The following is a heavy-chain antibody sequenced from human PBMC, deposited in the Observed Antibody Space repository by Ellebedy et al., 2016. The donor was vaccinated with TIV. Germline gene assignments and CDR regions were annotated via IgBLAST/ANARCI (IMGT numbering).Heavy chain of an antibody. CDR3: ARDPGGVTTFNYFDY. V-gene: IGHV3-30*04. CDR2: ISYDGSNK. Sequence: PGGSLRLSCAASGFIFSTYAMHWVRQAPGKGLEWVAVISYDGSNKYYADSVKGRFTISRDNSKNTLYLQMNSLRPEDTAVYYCARDPGGVTTFNYFDYWGQGTLVTVSS. D-gene: IGHD4-17*01. J-gene: IGHJ4*02. CDR1: GFIFSTYA.